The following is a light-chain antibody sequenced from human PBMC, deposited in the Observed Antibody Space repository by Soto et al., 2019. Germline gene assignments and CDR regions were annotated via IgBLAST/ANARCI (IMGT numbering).Light chain of an antibody. Sequence: QSVLTQSPSASGTPGQRVTISCSGSSSNIGRYYVYWYQQLPGTAPKLLIFANDQLPSGVPDRCSGSKSGTSASLAISGLRSEDEADYYCVAWDDSLSGRVFGGGTKLTVL. CDR1: SSNIGRYY. CDR3: VAWDDSLSGRV. J-gene: IGLJ3*02. V-gene: IGLV1-47*01. CDR2: AND.